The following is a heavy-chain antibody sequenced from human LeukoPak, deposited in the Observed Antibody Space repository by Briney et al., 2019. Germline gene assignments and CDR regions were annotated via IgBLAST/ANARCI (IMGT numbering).Heavy chain of an antibody. D-gene: IGHD3-10*01. CDR2: INPNSGGT. Sequence: ASVKVSCKASGYTFTGYYMHWVRQAPGQGLEWMGWINPNSGGTNYAQKFQGRVTMTRDTSISTAYMELSRLRSVDTAVYYCARDFQGLVRGVPDYWGQGTLVTVSS. J-gene: IGHJ4*02. CDR1: GYTFTGYY. CDR3: ARDFQGLVRGVPDY. V-gene: IGHV1-2*02.